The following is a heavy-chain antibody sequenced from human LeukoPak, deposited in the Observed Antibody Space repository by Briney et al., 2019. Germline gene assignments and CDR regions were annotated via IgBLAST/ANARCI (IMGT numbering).Heavy chain of an antibody. Sequence: ASVKVSCKASGYTFTGYYTHWVRQAPGQGLEWMGRINPNSGGANYAQNLQGRVTMTRDTSISTAYMEVSSLRSDDTAVYYCARDLGRDGYNYYSWGQGTLVTVSS. D-gene: IGHD5-24*01. CDR2: INPNSGGA. J-gene: IGHJ4*02. CDR3: ARDLGRDGYNYYS. V-gene: IGHV1-2*06. CDR1: GYTFTGYY.